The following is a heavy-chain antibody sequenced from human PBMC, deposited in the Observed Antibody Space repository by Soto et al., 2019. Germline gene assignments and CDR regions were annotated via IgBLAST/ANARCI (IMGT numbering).Heavy chain of an antibody. V-gene: IGHV3-33*01. J-gene: IGHJ4*02. Sequence: PGGSLRLSCAASGFTFSSYGMHWVRQAPGKGLEWVAVIWYDGSNKYYADSVKGRFTISRDNSKNTLYLQMNSLRAEDTAVYYCASGTSPYYFDYWGQGTLVTVSS. CDR1: GFTFSSYG. CDR3: ASGTSPYYFDY. CDR2: IWYDGSNK. D-gene: IGHD1-26*01.